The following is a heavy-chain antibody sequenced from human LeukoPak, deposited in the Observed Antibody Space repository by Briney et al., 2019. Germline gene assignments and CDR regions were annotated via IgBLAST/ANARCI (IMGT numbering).Heavy chain of an antibody. V-gene: IGHV1-69*13. Sequence: SVKASCKASGGTFSSYAVSWVRQAPGQGLEWMGGIIPIFGTANYAQKFQGRVTITADESTSTAYMGLSSLRSEDTAVYYCAYGGKYGSPFDYWGQGTLVTVSS. CDR2: IIPIFGTA. CDR1: GGTFSSYA. CDR3: AYGGKYGSPFDY. J-gene: IGHJ4*02. D-gene: IGHD4-23*01.